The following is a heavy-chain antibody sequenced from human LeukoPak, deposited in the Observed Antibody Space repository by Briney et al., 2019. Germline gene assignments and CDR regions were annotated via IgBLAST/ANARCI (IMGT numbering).Heavy chain of an antibody. Sequence: GGSLRLSCAASGFTFSDYSMNWVRQAPGKGLEWVSYISSSSATIYYADSVKGRFTISRDNAQNSLFLQMNSLRDEDTAVYYCAGLYTNKWDYWGQGTLVTVSP. V-gene: IGHV3-48*02. CDR2: ISSSSATI. D-gene: IGHD2-2*02. CDR1: GFTFSDYS. J-gene: IGHJ4*02. CDR3: AGLYTNKWDY.